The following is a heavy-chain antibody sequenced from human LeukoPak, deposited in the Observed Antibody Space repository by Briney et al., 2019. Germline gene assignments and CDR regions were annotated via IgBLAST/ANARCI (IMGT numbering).Heavy chain of an antibody. CDR1: GYTFTSYG. CDR3: ARESHYYDSSGYQGMDY. D-gene: IGHD3-22*01. J-gene: IGHJ4*02. Sequence: ASVKVSCKASGYTFTSYGISWVRQAPGHGLEWIGWISAYNGNTNYAQKLQGRVTMTTDTSTSTAYMELRSLRSDDTAVYYCARESHYYDSSGYQGMDYWGQGTLVTVSS. CDR2: ISAYNGNT. V-gene: IGHV1-18*01.